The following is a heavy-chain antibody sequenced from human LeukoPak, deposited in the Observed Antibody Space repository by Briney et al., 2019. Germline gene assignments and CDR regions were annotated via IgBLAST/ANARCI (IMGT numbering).Heavy chain of an antibody. D-gene: IGHD3-10*01. CDR1: GYTFTSYY. CDR2: INPSGGST. CDR3: AREGALLWFGELLPGNFDY. V-gene: IGHV1-46*01. J-gene: IGHJ4*02. Sequence: GASVKVSCTASGYTFTSYYMHWARQAPGQGLEWMGIINPSGGSTSYAQKFQGRVTMTRDTSTSTVYMELSSLRSEDTAVYYCAREGALLWFGELLPGNFDYWGQGTLVTVSS.